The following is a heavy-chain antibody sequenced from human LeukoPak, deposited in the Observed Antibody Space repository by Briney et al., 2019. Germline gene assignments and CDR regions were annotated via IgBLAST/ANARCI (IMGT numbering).Heavy chain of an antibody. CDR1: GGSISSGDYY. D-gene: IGHD3-22*01. Sequence: SETLSLTCTVSGGSISSGDYYWSWIRQPPGKGLEWIGYTYYSGSTYYTPSLKNRVSISVDTSKNQFSLNLSSVTAADTAVYYCARPYYYDSRIDPWGQGTLVTVSS. J-gene: IGHJ5*02. CDR3: ARPYYYDSRIDP. CDR2: TYYSGST. V-gene: IGHV4-30-4*01.